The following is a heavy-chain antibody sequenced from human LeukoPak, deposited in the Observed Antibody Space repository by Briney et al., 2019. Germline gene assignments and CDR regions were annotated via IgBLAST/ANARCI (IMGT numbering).Heavy chain of an antibody. Sequence: ASVKVSCKASGYTFTSYGISWVRQATGQGLEWMGWISAYNGNTNYAQKLQGRVTMTTDTSTSTAYMELRSLRSDDTAVYYCARDPDHMVRGTFDYWGQGTLVTVSS. V-gene: IGHV1-18*01. J-gene: IGHJ4*02. CDR2: ISAYNGNT. CDR3: ARDPDHMVRGTFDY. CDR1: GYTFTSYG. D-gene: IGHD3-10*01.